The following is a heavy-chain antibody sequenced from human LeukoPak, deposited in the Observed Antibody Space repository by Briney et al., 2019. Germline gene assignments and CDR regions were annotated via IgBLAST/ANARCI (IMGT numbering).Heavy chain of an antibody. Sequence: GGSLRLSCAASGFTFSSYGMHWVRQAPAKGLEWVAFIRYDGSNKYYADSVKGRFTISRDNSKNTLYLQMNSLRAEDTTVYYRANQDIVVVPAAVYYYYYMDVWGKGTTVTVSS. CDR2: IRYDGSNK. CDR1: GFTFSSYG. J-gene: IGHJ6*03. CDR3: ANQDIVVVPAAVYYYYYMDV. D-gene: IGHD2-2*01. V-gene: IGHV3-30*02.